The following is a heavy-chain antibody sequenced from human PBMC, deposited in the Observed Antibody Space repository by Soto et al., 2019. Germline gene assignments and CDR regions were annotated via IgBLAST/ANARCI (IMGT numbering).Heavy chain of an antibody. D-gene: IGHD3-10*01. J-gene: IGHJ4*02. CDR2: ISPSGTT. CDR1: GGSFSGYY. Sequence: QVQLQQWGAGPLKPSETLSLTCAVYGGSFSGYYWTWFRQPPGKGLEWIGEISPSGTTKYIPSLKSRVTISADTSKNQFSLKVTSVTAADTAVYYCVTSLWFGTQPEIWGQGALVTVSS. V-gene: IGHV4-34*01. CDR3: VTSLWFGTQPEI.